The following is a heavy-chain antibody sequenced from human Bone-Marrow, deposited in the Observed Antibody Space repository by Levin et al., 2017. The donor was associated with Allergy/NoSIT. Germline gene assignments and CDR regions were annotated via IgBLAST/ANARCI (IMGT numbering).Heavy chain of an antibody. V-gene: IGHV4-39*01. J-gene: IGHJ3*02. CDR1: VGSISSSDYY. D-gene: IGHD3-16*01. CDR2: IYYSGST. CDR3: ARLGWGDAFDI. Sequence: MASETLSLTCTVSVGSISSSDYYWGWIRQPPGTGLEWIGNIYYSGSTHYNPSLQSRVTISVDTSKNQFSLKLNSVTAADTAFYYCARLGWGDAFDIWGQGTMVTVSS.